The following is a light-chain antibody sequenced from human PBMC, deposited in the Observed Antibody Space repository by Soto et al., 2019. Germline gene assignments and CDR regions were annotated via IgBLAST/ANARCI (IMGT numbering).Light chain of an antibody. J-gene: IGKJ1*01. Sequence: TQSPGTLSASVGDRVTITCRASQGISNYLAWYQQKPGKAPKLLIYSASDLESGVPSRFSGSGFGTEFTLTITSLQPDDFATYYCQQYNSYSTFGPATFGQGTKVDIK. CDR2: SAS. CDR3: QQYNSYSTFGPAT. V-gene: IGKV1-5*03. CDR1: QGISNY.